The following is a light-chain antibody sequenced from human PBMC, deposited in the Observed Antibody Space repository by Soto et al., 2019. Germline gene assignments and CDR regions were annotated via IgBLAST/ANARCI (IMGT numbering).Light chain of an antibody. CDR1: SSDVGSYNL. Sequence: QSALTQPASVPGSPGQSITISCTGTSSDVGSYNLVSWFQQLPGKVPKLIIYEGTKRPSGVSDRFSGSKSGYTASLTISGLQAEDAADYYCFSYVSNSVYVLGNGTKLTV. CDR2: EGT. CDR3: FSYVSNSVYV. J-gene: IGLJ1*01. V-gene: IGLV2-23*01.